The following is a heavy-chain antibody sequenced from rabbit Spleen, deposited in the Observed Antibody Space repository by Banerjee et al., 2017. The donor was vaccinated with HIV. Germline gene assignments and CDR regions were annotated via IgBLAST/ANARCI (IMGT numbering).Heavy chain of an antibody. J-gene: IGHJ6*01. V-gene: IGHV1S45*01. Sequence: QEQLVESGGGLVQPEGSLTLTCKASRVSFSGDSYMCWVRQAPGKGLEWIACIDAVSSDFTYFASWAKGRFTISKTSSTTVTLQMTSLTAADTATYFCARDTSSSFSSYGMDLWGQGTLVTVS. CDR2: IDAVSSDFT. D-gene: IGHD1-1*01. CDR3: ARDTSSSFSSYGMDL. CDR1: RVSFSGDSY.